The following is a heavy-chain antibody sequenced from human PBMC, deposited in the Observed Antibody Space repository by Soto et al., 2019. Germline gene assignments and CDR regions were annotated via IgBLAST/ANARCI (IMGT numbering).Heavy chain of an antibody. J-gene: IGHJ5*02. Sequence: PSETLSLTCAVSGGSISNSYWWSWVRQPPGKGLEWIGEIYHTESTNYNPSLKSRVTISVDKSKNQFSLKLSSVTAADTAVYYCARDLVGITIFGVVRRFDPWGQGTLVTVSS. CDR2: IYHTEST. V-gene: IGHV4-4*02. D-gene: IGHD3-3*01. CDR3: ARDLVGITIFGVVRRFDP. CDR1: GGSISNSYW.